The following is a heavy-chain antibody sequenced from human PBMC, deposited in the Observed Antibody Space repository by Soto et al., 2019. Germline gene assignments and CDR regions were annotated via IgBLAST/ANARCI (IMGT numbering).Heavy chain of an antibody. V-gene: IGHV4-59*01. J-gene: IGHJ4*02. CDR3: ARDDRYYFDY. CDR1: GGSISSYY. Sequence: TSETLSLTCTVSGGSISSYYWSWIRQSPGKGLEWIGYIYYSGSTNYNPSLRSRVTISVDTSKNQFSLKLSSVTAADTAVYYCARDDRYYFDYWGQGTLVTVSS. CDR2: IYYSGST.